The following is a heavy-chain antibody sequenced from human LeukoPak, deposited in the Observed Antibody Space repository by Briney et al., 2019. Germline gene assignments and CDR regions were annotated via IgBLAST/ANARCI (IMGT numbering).Heavy chain of an antibody. CDR2: IYHSGST. V-gene: IGHV4-30-2*01. D-gene: IGHD1-20*01. J-gene: IGHJ5*02. Sequence: SETLSLTCTVSGGSISSSSYYWGWIRQPPGKGLEWIGYIYHSGSTYYNPSLKSRVTISVDRSKNQFSLKLSSVTAADTAVYYCARVGSYNWNDGWFDPWGQGTLVTVSS. CDR3: ARVGSYNWNDGWFDP. CDR1: GGSISSSSYY.